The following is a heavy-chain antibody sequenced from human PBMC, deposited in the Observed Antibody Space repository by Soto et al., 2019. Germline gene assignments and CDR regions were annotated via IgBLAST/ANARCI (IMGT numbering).Heavy chain of an antibody. Sequence: SETLSLTCAVYGGSFSGYYWSWIRQPPGKGLEWIGEINHSGSTNYNPSLKSRVTISVDTSKNQFSLKLSSVTAADTAVYYCARGIKDIVVVVAATSFDDWGQGTLVTVSS. CDR2: INHSGST. J-gene: IGHJ4*02. CDR3: ARGIKDIVVVVAATSFDD. D-gene: IGHD2-15*01. V-gene: IGHV4-34*01. CDR1: GGSFSGYY.